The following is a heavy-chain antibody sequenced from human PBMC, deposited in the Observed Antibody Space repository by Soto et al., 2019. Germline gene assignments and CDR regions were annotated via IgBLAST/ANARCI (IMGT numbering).Heavy chain of an antibody. J-gene: IGHJ5*02. D-gene: IGHD2-15*01. CDR1: GGSISSGGYY. V-gene: IGHV4-31*03. CDR2: IYYSGST. CDR3: ARDLKCSGGSCYPGFDP. Sequence: QVQLQESGPGLVKPSQTLSLTCTVSGGSISSGGYYWSWILQHPGKGLEWIGYIYYSGSTYYNPSLTSRVTISVDASQNQFSLKLSSVTAADTAVYYCARDLKCSGGSCYPGFDPWGQGTLVTVSS.